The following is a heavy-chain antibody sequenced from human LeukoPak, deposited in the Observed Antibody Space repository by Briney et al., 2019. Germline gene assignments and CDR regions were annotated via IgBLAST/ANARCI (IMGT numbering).Heavy chain of an antibody. CDR3: AKDLGYGDYYYYGMDV. CDR2: ISGSGGST. Sequence: GGSLRLSCAASGFTFSSYAMSWVRQAPGKGLEWVSAISGSGGSTYYADSVKGRFTISRDNAKNSVYLQMNSLRAEDTATYYCAKDLGYGDYYYYGMDVWGQGTTVTVSS. J-gene: IGHJ6*02. V-gene: IGHV3-23*01. CDR1: GFTFSSYA. D-gene: IGHD4-17*01.